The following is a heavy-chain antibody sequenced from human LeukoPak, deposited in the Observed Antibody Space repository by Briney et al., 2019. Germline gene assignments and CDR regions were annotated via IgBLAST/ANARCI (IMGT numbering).Heavy chain of an antibody. CDR3: ARDYYDSSGLDY. J-gene: IGHJ4*02. D-gene: IGHD3-22*01. CDR2: ISGSGGST. V-gene: IGHV3-23*01. CDR1: GFTFSSYG. Sequence: GGSLRLSCAASGFTFSSYGMSWVRQAPGKGLEWVSAISGSGGSTYYADSVKGRFTTSRDNAKKSLYLQMNSLRAEDTAVYYCARDYYDSSGLDYWGQGTLVTVSS.